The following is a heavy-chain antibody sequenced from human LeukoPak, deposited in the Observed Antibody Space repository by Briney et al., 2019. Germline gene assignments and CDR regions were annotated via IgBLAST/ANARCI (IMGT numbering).Heavy chain of an antibody. J-gene: IGHJ5*02. CDR3: ASGSSGYDP. CDR1: GGSVSNYY. Sequence: PSESLSLTCTLSGGSVSNYYCGWIRPPAGKWMGWIGRIYSSGTTIYNPSLKSRVTMSVDTSKNQFSLKLSSVTAADTAVYFCASGSSGYDPWGQGTLVTVSS. V-gene: IGHV4-4*07. D-gene: IGHD5-12*01. CDR2: IYSSGTT.